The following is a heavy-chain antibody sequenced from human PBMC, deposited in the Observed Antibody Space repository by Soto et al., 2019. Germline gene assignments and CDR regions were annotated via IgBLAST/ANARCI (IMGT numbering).Heavy chain of an antibody. CDR1: VYTFTCYG. J-gene: IGHJ4*02. V-gene: IGHV1-18*01. CDR3: ARDLDGSGSYYTDY. D-gene: IGHD3-10*01. CDR2: ISPYKGNT. Sequence: XSVKGSYQGSVYTFTCYGFSWVRQAPGQGLEWMGWISPYKGNTKYAQKFQDRVTMTTDTFTSTAYMELRSLRYEDTAVYYCARDLDGSGSYYTDYWGQGTLVTVSS.